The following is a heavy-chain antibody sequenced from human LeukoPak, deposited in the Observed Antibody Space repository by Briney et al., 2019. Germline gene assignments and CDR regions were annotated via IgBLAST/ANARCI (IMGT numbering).Heavy chain of an antibody. CDR3: ARVITHDFDY. CDR2: ISWDGGST. Sequence: GGSLRLSCAASGFTFDDYAMHWVRQAPGKGLEWVSLISWDGGSTYYADSVKGRFTISRDNSKNSLYLQMNSLRAEDTAVYYCARVITHDFDYWGQGTLVTVSS. V-gene: IGHV3-43D*03. J-gene: IGHJ4*02. CDR1: GFTFDDYA. D-gene: IGHD5-24*01.